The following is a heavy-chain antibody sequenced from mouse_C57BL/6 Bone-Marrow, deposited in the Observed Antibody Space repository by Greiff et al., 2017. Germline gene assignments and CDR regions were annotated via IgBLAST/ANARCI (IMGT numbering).Heavy chain of an antibody. V-gene: IGHV5-6*01. Sequence: EVQVVESGGDLVKPGGSLKLSCAASGFTFSSYGMSWVRQTPDKRLEWVATISSGGSYTYYPDSVKGRFTISRDNAKNPLYLQMSSLKSEDTAMYYCARQKGYYYGSSYDYWGQGTTLTVSS. J-gene: IGHJ2*01. CDR1: GFTFSSYG. D-gene: IGHD1-1*01. CDR3: ARQKGYYYGSSYDY. CDR2: ISSGGSYT.